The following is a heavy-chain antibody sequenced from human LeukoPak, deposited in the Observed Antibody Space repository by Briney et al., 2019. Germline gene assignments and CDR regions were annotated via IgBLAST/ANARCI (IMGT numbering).Heavy chain of an antibody. CDR1: GGSFSGYY. D-gene: IGHD1-1*01. V-gene: IGHV4-34*01. J-gene: IGHJ4*02. Sequence: PSETLSLTCAVYGGSFSGYYWSWIRQPPGKGLEWIGEINHSGSTNYNPSLKSRVTISVDTSKNQFSLKLSSVTAADTAVYYCARASGNWRVDYWGQGTLVTVSS. CDR3: ARASGNWRVDY. CDR2: INHSGST.